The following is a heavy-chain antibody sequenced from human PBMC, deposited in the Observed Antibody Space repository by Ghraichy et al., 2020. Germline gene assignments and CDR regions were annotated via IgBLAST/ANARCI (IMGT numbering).Heavy chain of an antibody. V-gene: IGHV3-23*01. CDR2: ISGNGATT. D-gene: IGHD2-21*01. Sequence: GSLRLSCAASGFTFSTYAMSRVRQAPGKGLEWVSGISGNGATTSYADSVKGRFTISRDNSKNMVFLQMNSLRDDDTAAYYCAKTLFGGADYWGQGTLVTVSS. CDR3: AKTLFGGADY. J-gene: IGHJ4*02. CDR1: GFTFSTYA.